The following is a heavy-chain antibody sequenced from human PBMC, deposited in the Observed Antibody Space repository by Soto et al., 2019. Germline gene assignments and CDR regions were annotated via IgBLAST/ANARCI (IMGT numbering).Heavy chain of an antibody. V-gene: IGHV1-46*03. CDR2: INPSGGST. CDR1: GYTFTSYY. D-gene: IGHD4-17*01. CDR3: ARVPVPHDYGDGDEYFQH. J-gene: IGHJ1*01. Sequence: ASVKVSCKASGYTFTSYYMHWVRQAPGQGLEWMGIINPSGGSTSYAQKFQGRVTMTRDTSTSTVYMELSSLRSEDTAVYYCARVPVPHDYGDGDEYFQHWGQGTLVTVSS.